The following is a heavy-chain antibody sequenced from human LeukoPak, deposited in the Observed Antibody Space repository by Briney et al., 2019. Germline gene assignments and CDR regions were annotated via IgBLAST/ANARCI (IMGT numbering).Heavy chain of an antibody. CDR3: AVEVLLKARGAFDI. D-gene: IGHD3-10*01. CDR2: INAGNGNT. V-gene: IGHV1-3*01. CDR1: GYTFTSYA. Sequence: GASVKVSCNASGYTFTSYAMHWVRQAPGQRLEWMGWINAGNGNTKYSQKFQGRVNITRDTYASTAYMELSSLRSEDTAVYYCAVEVLLKARGAFDIWGQGTMVTVSS. J-gene: IGHJ3*02.